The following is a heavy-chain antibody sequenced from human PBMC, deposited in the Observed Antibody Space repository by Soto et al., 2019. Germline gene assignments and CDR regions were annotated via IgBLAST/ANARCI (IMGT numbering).Heavy chain of an antibody. V-gene: IGHV4-31*03. Sequence: SETLSLTCTVSGGSISRGGYYWSWIRQHPGKGLEWIGYIYYSGSTYYNPSLKSRVTISVDTSKNQFSLKLSSVTAADTAVYYCAANILYYDSRQCAFDIWGQGTMVTVSS. J-gene: IGHJ3*02. CDR1: GGSISRGGYY. CDR3: AANILYYDSRQCAFDI. CDR2: IYYSGST. D-gene: IGHD3-22*01.